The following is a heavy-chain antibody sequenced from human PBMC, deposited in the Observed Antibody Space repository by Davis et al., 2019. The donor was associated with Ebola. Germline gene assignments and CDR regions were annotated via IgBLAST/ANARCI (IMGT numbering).Heavy chain of an antibody. Sequence: GESLKISCKASGFSINTYWIAWVRQKPGKGLEWMGIVYPVDSDTRYSPSFQGQVTIPANKSMSTAYLQWSSLKASDTAMYYCARRSAYCGGDCYSSDTWGQGTLVTVSS. D-gene: IGHD2-21*02. V-gene: IGHV5-51*01. CDR2: VYPVDSDT. J-gene: IGHJ5*02. CDR1: GFSINTYW. CDR3: ARRSAYCGGDCYSSDT.